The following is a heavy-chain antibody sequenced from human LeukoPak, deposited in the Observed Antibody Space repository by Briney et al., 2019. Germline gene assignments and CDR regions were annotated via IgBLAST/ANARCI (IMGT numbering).Heavy chain of an antibody. Sequence: GGSLRLSCAASGFTFSSYSMHWVRQAPGKGLEWVAVISYDESNKYYADSVKGRFTISRDNSKNTVYLQMNSLRGEDTAVYYCARAVGAVGSAYWGQGTLVTVSP. D-gene: IGHD6-13*01. J-gene: IGHJ4*02. CDR1: GFTFSSYS. CDR3: ARAVGAVGSAY. V-gene: IGHV3-30-3*01. CDR2: ISYDESNK.